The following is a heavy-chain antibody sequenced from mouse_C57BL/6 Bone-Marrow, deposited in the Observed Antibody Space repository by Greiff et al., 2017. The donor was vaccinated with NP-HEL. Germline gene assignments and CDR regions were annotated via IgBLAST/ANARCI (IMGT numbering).Heavy chain of an antibody. CDR1: GYTFTSYW. CDR2: IDPSDSYT. J-gene: IGHJ2*01. CDR3: AREGMVLDY. D-gene: IGHD2-2*01. V-gene: IGHV1-50*01. Sequence: QVQLQQSGAELVKPGASVKLSCKASGYTFTSYWMQWVKQRPGQGLEWIGEIDPSDSYTNYNQKFKGKATLTVDTSSSTAYMQLSSLTSEDSAVYYCAREGMVLDYWGQGTTLTVSS.